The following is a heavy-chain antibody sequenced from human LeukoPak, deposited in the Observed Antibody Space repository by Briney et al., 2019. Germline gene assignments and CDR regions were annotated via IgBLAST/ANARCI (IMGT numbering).Heavy chain of an antibody. CDR2: FGGSGGNT. CDR1: GFTFSSYE. CDR3: AKSGLNRFDY. Sequence: GGSLRLSCAASGFTFSSYEMNWVRQAPGKGLEWVSAFGGSGGNTYYADSVKGRFTISRDNSKNTLYLQMNSLRAEDTAVYYCAKSGLNRFDYWGQGTLVTVSS. V-gene: IGHV3-23*01. J-gene: IGHJ4*02. D-gene: IGHD2-15*01.